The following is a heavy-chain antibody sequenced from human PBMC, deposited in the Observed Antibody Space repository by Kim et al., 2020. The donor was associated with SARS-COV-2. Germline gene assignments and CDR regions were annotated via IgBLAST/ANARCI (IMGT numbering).Heavy chain of an antibody. CDR2: INPNSGGT. CDR3: ASLGYCSGGSCYLAVAGNWYFDL. J-gene: IGHJ2*01. Sequence: ASVKVSCKASGYTFTGYYMHWVRQAPGQGLEWMGRINPNSGGTNYAQKFQGRVTMTRDTSISTAYMELSRLRSDDTAVYYCASLGYCSGGSCYLAVAGNWYFDLWGRGTLVTVSS. CDR1: GYTFTGYY. V-gene: IGHV1-2*06. D-gene: IGHD2-15*01.